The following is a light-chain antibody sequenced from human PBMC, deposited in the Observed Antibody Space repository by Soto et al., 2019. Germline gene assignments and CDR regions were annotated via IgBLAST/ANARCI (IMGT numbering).Light chain of an antibody. CDR1: QSSSSW. V-gene: IGKV1-5*03. Sequence: DIQMTQSPSTLSASVGDRVTITCRASQSSSSWLAWYQQKPGKAPKLLIYKASSLESGVPSRFSGSGSGPEFTLTISSLQPDDFAIYYCQQYNSYPWTFGQGTKVEIK. CDR2: KAS. J-gene: IGKJ1*01. CDR3: QQYNSYPWT.